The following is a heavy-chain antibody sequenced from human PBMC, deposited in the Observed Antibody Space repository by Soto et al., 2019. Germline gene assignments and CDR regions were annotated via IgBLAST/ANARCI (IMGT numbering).Heavy chain of an antibody. CDR1: GGSFSGYY. CDR2: INHSGST. CDR3: ARLYSSSWYIDY. V-gene: IGHV4-34*01. D-gene: IGHD6-13*01. J-gene: IGHJ4*02. Sequence: SETLSLTCAAYGGSFSGYYWSWIRQPPGKGLEWIGEINHSGSTNYNPSLKSRVTISVDTSKNQFSLKLSSVTAADTAVYYCARLYSSSWYIDYWGQGTLVTVSS.